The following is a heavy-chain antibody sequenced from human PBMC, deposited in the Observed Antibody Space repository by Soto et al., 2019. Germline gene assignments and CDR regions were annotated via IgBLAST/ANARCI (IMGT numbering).Heavy chain of an antibody. D-gene: IGHD3-3*01. Sequence: PSETLSLTCTISGGPITNYYCSWFRQPPGQGLEWIGYMGYNGFTRYNPSLISRVTISLDTSKNQFSLKLSSVTAADTAVYYCARANYDFWSGYYYYGMDVWGQGTTVTVSS. CDR2: MGYNGFT. CDR3: ARANYDFWSGYYYYGMDV. J-gene: IGHJ6*02. V-gene: IGHV4-59*01. CDR1: GGPITNYY.